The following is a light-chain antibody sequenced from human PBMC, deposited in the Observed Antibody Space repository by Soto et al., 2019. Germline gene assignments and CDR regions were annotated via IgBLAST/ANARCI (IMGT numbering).Light chain of an antibody. Sequence: DIPMTQSPSTLSASVGDRVTITCRASQSISSWLAWYQQKPGKAPMLLIYDASSLESGVPSRFSGSGSGTEFTLTISSLQPDDFATYYCQQYNSYSETFGQGTKVEIK. J-gene: IGKJ1*01. V-gene: IGKV1-5*01. CDR1: QSISSW. CDR2: DAS. CDR3: QQYNSYSET.